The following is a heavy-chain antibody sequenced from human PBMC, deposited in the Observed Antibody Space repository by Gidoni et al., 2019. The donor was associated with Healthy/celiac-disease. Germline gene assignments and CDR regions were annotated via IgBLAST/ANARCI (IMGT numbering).Heavy chain of an antibody. CDR3: ARDPRGGARGLTGRDRIYYYGMDV. J-gene: IGHJ6*02. CDR2: ISYDGSNK. Sequence: QVQLFESGGGVGKPGRSLTLSCAGTVLTFSSYRIDRGPPAPGKGLGWVAVISYDGSNKYCAGPGEGPFTISRDNSKNTLCLQMNSLRAEDTAVYYCARDPRGGARGLTGRDRIYYYGMDVWGQGTTVTVSS. D-gene: IGHD3-10*01. CDR1: VLTFSSYR. V-gene: IGHV3-30*03.